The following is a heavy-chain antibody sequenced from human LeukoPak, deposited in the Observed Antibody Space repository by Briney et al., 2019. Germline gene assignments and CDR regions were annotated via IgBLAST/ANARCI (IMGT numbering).Heavy chain of an antibody. J-gene: IGHJ5*01. Sequence: SGTLSLTCAVSGGSISSSNWWSWVRQPPGKGLEWIGEIYHSGSTNYNPSFKSRVTISVDKSKNQFSLKLSSVTAADTAVYYCARAWGPVSSSWFDYWGQGTLVTVSS. CDR1: GGSISSSNW. CDR3: ARAWGPVSSSWFDY. CDR2: IYHSGST. V-gene: IGHV4-4*02. D-gene: IGHD6-13*01.